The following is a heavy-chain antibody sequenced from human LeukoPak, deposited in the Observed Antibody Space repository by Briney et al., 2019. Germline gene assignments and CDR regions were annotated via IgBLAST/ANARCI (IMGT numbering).Heavy chain of an antibody. CDR3: AKDARRTSGWYFFDY. Sequence: GGSLRLSCAASGFAFSSQAMGWVCQAPGKGLEWVSVISDSGSITYYADSVKGRFTISRDNSKNTLFLQMNSLRAEDTAVYYCAKDARRTSGWYFFDYWGQGTLVTVSS. J-gene: IGHJ4*02. D-gene: IGHD6-19*01. V-gene: IGHV3-23*01. CDR2: ISDSGSIT. CDR1: GFAFSSQA.